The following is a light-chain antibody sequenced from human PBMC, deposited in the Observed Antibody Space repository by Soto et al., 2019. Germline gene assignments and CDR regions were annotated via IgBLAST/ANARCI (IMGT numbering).Light chain of an antibody. Sequence: QAVVTQEPSLTVSPGGAIPPTCGSSTGAVTRGHYPYWFQQKPGQAPRTLIYKTNNRHPWTPARFACSLLGDKAALTLSGAQPEDEAEYYSLLSSCAARPVVFVGGTKVTVL. J-gene: IGLJ3*02. CDR1: TGAVTRGHY. V-gene: IGLV7-46*01. CDR2: KTN. CDR3: LLSSCAARPVV.